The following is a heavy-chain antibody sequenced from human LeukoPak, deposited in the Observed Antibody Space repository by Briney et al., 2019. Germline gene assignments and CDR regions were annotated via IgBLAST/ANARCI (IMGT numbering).Heavy chain of an antibody. CDR3: ARRGAADYYYYMDV. J-gene: IGHJ6*03. V-gene: IGHV4-34*01. CDR2: INHSGST. CDR1: GGSFSGYY. Sequence: SETLSLTCAVYGGSFSGYYWSWIRQPPGKGLEWIGEINHSGSTNYNPSLKSRVTISVDTSKNQFSLKLSSVTAADTAVYYCARRGAADYYYYMDVWGKGTTVTISS.